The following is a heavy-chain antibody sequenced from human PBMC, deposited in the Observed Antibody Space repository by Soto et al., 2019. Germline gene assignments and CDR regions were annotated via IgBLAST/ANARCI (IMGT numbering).Heavy chain of an antibody. V-gene: IGHV1-69*13. CDR2: IIPSFHTA. CDR1: GDTFNSYA. J-gene: IGHJ6*02. Sequence: AAVKVSCKASGDTFNSYAISWVRQAPGQVRQWMGGIIPSFHTANYAQKFQARVTMTADESASTAYMELSGLRSEDTAVYYCARVGYCNTTNCLFYYYHYGMDVWGQGTPVTVSS. D-gene: IGHD2-2*01. CDR3: ARVGYCNTTNCLFYYYHYGMDV.